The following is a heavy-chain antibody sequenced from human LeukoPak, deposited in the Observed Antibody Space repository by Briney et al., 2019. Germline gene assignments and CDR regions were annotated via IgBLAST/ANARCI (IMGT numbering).Heavy chain of an antibody. CDR2: ISGSGGST. V-gene: IGHV3-23*01. Sequence: GGSLRLSCAASGFTFSDYYMSWIRQAPGKGLEWVSAISGSGGSTYYADSVKGRFTISRDNSKNTLYLQMNSLRAEDTAVYYCAKDAPITVTMIVVVNDYWGRGTLVTVSS. D-gene: IGHD3-22*01. CDR3: AKDAPITVTMIVVVNDY. J-gene: IGHJ4*02. CDR1: GFTFSDYY.